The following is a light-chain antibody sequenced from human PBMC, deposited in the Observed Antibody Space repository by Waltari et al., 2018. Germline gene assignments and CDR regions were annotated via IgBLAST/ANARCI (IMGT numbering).Light chain of an antibody. CDR3: QQYGSSPRT. CDR1: QNIGGNY. Sequence: ENVLTQSPGTLSLSPGERATLSCRASQNIGGNYLVWYQHKPGKAPRLLIYDASRRATGIPDRFSGSGSGTDFTLTISSLEPEDFAVYHCQQYGSSPRTFGQGTKLEI. J-gene: IGKJ2*01. CDR2: DAS. V-gene: IGKV3-20*01.